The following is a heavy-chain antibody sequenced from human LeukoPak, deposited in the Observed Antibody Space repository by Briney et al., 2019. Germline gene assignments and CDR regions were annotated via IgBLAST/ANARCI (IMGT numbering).Heavy chain of an antibody. CDR2: IYDSGIT. Sequence: PSETLSLTCTVSGGPVSRYYWSWIRQPPGKALEYIGYIYDSGITNYNPSLKSRVSMSIDTSMRQFSLKLRSVTATDTAVYYCARGDLNPFDAFAIRGQGKMVTVSP. V-gene: IGHV4-59*08. D-gene: IGHD3-16*01. CDR1: GGPVSRYY. CDR3: ARGDLNPFDAFAI. J-gene: IGHJ3*02.